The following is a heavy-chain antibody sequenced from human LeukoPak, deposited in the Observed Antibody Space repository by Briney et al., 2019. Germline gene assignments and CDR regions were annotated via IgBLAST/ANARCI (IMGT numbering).Heavy chain of an antibody. D-gene: IGHD3-10*01. J-gene: IGHJ3*02. CDR1: GGSISSSSYY. CDR3: AREAGYYGSGCYSGAFDI. CDR2: IYYSGST. V-gene: IGHV4-39*02. Sequence: WETLSLTCTVSGGSISSSSYYWGWIREPPGKGLEWIGSIYYSGSTYYNPSLKSRVTKSVDTSKNQFSLKLSSVTAADTAVYYCAREAGYYGSGCYSGAFDIWGQGTMVTVSS.